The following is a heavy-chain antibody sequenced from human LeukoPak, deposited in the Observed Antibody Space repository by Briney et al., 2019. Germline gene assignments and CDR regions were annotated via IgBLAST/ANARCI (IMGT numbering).Heavy chain of an antibody. CDR2: ITWHGRST. V-gene: IGHV3-9*01. D-gene: IGHD6-13*01. Sequence: PGRSLRLSCAASGFIFDDFSMFWVRKFPGKALDWFSIITWHGRSTAYADSVRGRFTISRDNAKYSLYLQMNSLRPEDTAFYYCTKATTRRVPAATIDSWGQGTLVTVSS. CDR1: GFIFDDFS. CDR3: TKATTRRVPAATIDS. J-gene: IGHJ4*02.